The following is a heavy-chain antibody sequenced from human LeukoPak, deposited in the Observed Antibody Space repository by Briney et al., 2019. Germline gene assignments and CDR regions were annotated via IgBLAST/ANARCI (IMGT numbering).Heavy chain of an antibody. Sequence: SETLSLTCTVSGGSLSSYYWSWIRQPPGKGLEWVGYIYYSGSTNYNPSLKSRVTISVDTSKNQFSLKLSAVTAADTAVYYCARHRASWFDFDYWGQGNLVTVSS. CDR1: GGSLSSYY. D-gene: IGHD6-13*01. CDR3: ARHRASWFDFDY. CDR2: IYYSGST. V-gene: IGHV4-59*08. J-gene: IGHJ4*02.